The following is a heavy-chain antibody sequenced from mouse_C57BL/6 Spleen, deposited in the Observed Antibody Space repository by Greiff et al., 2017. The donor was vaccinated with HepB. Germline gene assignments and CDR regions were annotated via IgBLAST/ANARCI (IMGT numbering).Heavy chain of an antibody. CDR1: GYTFTSYW. CDR2: IDPSDSYT. CDR3: ARSLHWYYFDY. V-gene: IGHV1-69*01. D-gene: IGHD4-1*01. Sequence: QVQLKQPGAELVMPGASVKLSCKASGYTFTSYWMHWVKQRPGQGLEWIGEIDPSDSYTNYNQKFKGKSTLTVDKSSSTAYMQLSSLTSEDSAVYYCARSLHWYYFDYWGQGTTLTVSS. J-gene: IGHJ2*01.